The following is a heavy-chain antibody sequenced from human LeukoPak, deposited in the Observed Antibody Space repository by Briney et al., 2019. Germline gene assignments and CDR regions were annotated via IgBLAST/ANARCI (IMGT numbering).Heavy chain of an antibody. J-gene: IGHJ4*02. D-gene: IGHD3-3*01. Sequence: GGSLRLSCAASGFTFSSYSMNWVRQAPGKGLEWVSAISGSGGTTYYADSVKGRFTISRDNSKNTLYLHMSSLRAEDTAIYYCAKAPRIFGVVIDNWGQGILVTVSS. CDR3: AKAPRIFGVVIDN. V-gene: IGHV3-23*01. CDR2: ISGSGGTT. CDR1: GFTFSSYS.